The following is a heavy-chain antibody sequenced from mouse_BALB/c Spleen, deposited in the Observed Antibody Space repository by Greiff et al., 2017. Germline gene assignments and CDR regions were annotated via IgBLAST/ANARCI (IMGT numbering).Heavy chain of an antibody. Sequence: EVQLQESGPGLVKPSQSLSLTCSVTGYSITSGYYWNWIRQFPGNKLEWMGYISYDGSNNYNPSLKNRISITRDTSKNQFFLKLNSVTTEDTATYYCAREVYDGYDYYAMDYWGQGTSVTVSS. J-gene: IGHJ4*01. D-gene: IGHD2-3*01. CDR2: ISYDGSN. CDR1: GYSITSGYY. V-gene: IGHV3-6*02. CDR3: AREVYDGYDYYAMDY.